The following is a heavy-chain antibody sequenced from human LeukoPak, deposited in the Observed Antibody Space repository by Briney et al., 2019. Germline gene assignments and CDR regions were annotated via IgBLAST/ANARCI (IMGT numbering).Heavy chain of an antibody. CDR1: GFTFSNAW. Sequence: GSLRLSCAASGFTFSNAWMSWVRQAPGKGLEWIGSIYYSGSTYYNPSLKSRVTISVDTSKNQFSLNLSSVTAADTAMYYCARPGDSGSWYGLDYWGQGTLVTVSS. D-gene: IGHD6-13*01. V-gene: IGHV4-38-2*01. CDR2: IYYSGST. J-gene: IGHJ4*02. CDR3: ARPGDSGSWYGLDY.